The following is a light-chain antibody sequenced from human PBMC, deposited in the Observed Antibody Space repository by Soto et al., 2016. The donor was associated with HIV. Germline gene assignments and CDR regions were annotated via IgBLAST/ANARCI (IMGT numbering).Light chain of an antibody. CDR3: QQSSRTPRT. J-gene: IGKJ1*01. CDR2: AAS. Sequence: DIQMTQSPSSLSASVGDRVTITCRASQSISNYLNWYQQKPGKAPKLLIYAASSLQSGVPSRFSGRGSGTDFTLTISDLQHEDLATYYCQQSSRTPRTFGQGTKVEI. V-gene: IGKV1-39*01. CDR1: QSISNY.